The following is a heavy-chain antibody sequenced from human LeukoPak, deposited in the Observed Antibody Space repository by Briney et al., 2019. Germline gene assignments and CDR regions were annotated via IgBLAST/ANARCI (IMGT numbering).Heavy chain of an antibody. D-gene: IGHD2/OR15-2a*01. J-gene: IGHJ4*02. CDR1: GFPLSRYW. CDR2: IGKDGTGN. V-gene: IGHV3-7*01. CDR3: ARDLDFYATDY. Sequence: GGSLRLSCAASGFPLSRYWMSWVRQAPGKGLEWVANIGKDGTGNHYVDSVKGRFTISRDNAKNSLYLEMNSLRADDTAVYYCARDLDFYATDYWGQGTLVTVSS.